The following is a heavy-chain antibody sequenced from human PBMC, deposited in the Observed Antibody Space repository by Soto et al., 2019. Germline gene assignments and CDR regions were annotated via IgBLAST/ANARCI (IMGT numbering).Heavy chain of an antibody. Sequence: PSETLSLTCTVSGGSISSSSYYWGWIRQPPGKGLEWIGSIYYSGSTYYSPSFQGQVTISADKSISTAYLQWSSLKASDTAIYYCARQYSPIDYWGQGTLVTVSS. CDR2: IYYSGST. V-gene: IGHV4-39*07. J-gene: IGHJ4*02. CDR3: ARQYSPIDY. D-gene: IGHD5-12*01. CDR1: GGSISSSSYY.